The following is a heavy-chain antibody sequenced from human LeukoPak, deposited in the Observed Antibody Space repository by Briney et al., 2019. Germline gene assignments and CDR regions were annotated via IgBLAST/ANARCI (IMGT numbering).Heavy chain of an antibody. CDR2: IYSGGNT. Sequence: GGSLRLSCAASGVTVSSSYMTWIRQAPGKGLEWVSGIYSGGNTYYADSVKGRFTISRDISKNTLYLQMNTLRAEDTAVYYCASSISGSYYYWGQGTLVTVSS. CDR1: GVTVSSSY. V-gene: IGHV3-66*01. J-gene: IGHJ4*02. D-gene: IGHD1-26*01. CDR3: ASSISGSYYY.